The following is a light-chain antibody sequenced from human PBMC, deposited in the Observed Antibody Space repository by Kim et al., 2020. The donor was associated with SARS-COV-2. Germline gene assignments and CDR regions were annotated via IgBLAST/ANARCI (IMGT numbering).Light chain of an antibody. Sequence: APGEGATLSCRASESVSSKLAWYQQKPGQAPRLLIYGASTRATGVPARFSGSGSGTEFTLIISSLQSEDFAVYYCQQYNNWPPITFGQGTRLEIK. CDR3: QQYNNWPPIT. CDR2: GAS. J-gene: IGKJ5*01. V-gene: IGKV3-15*01. CDR1: ESVSSK.